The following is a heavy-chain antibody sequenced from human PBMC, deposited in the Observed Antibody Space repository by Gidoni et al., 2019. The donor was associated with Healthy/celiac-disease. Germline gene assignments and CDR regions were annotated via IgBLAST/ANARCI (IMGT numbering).Heavy chain of an antibody. D-gene: IGHD2-2*02. CDR1: GFTFSSYA. V-gene: IGHV3-30-3*01. J-gene: IGHJ5*02. CDR2: ISYDGSNK. Sequence: QVQLVESGGGVVQPGRSLRLSCAAPGFTFSSYAMHWVRQAPGKGLEWVAVISYDGSNKYYADSVKGRFTISRDNSKNTLYLQMNSLRAEDTAVYYCARVQCLRSTSCYKFRVLGWFDPWGQGTLVTVSS. CDR3: ARVQCLRSTSCYKFRVLGWFDP.